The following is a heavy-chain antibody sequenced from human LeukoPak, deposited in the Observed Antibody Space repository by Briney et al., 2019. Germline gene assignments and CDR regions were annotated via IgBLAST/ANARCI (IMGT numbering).Heavy chain of an antibody. J-gene: IGHJ4*02. D-gene: IGHD4-17*01. CDR3: AKNRRASGDYAGAFDY. CDR1: GFTFSSYG. V-gene: IGHV3-30*02. Sequence: GGSLRLSCAAYGFTFSSYGIHWVRQAPGKGLEWVAFIGYDRNSKHYADSVGGRFTISGDNSKNTLYLQMNSLRTEDTAVYYCAKNRRASGDYAGAFDYWGQGTLVTVSS. CDR2: IGYDRNSK.